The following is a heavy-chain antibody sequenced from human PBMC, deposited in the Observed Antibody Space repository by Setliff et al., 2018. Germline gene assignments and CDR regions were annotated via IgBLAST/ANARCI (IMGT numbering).Heavy chain of an antibody. CDR2: IYIGGSA. CDR3: AREQWLDPPGYYYMDV. D-gene: IGHD6-19*01. CDR1: GGSISSYY. Sequence: KASETLSLTCTVSGGSISSYYWSWIRQPAGKGLEWIGHIYIGGSANYNSSLKSRVTMSIDTSKNQFSLKLNSVTAADMAVYYCAREQWLDPPGYYYMDVWAKGTTVTVSS. V-gene: IGHV4-4*07. J-gene: IGHJ6*03.